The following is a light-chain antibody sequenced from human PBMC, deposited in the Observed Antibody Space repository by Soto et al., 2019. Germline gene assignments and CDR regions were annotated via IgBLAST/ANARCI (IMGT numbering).Light chain of an antibody. Sequence: DIQMTQSPSSLSASVGDRVTITCQASQDISTYLNWYQENPGKAPKLLIYDASNLETGVPSRFSGSGSGTDFTFTISSLQPEDIATYYCQQYDNLPLTFGGGTKVDIK. CDR1: QDISTY. CDR3: QQYDNLPLT. J-gene: IGKJ4*01. V-gene: IGKV1-33*01. CDR2: DAS.